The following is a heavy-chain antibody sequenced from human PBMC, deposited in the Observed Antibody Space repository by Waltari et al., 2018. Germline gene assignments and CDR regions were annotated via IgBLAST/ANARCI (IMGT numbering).Heavy chain of an antibody. J-gene: IGHJ4*02. CDR3: ARQVGNYDSSRSQSTYYFDY. V-gene: IGHV4-39*01. CDR1: GGSISSSSYY. Sequence: QLQLQESGPGLVKPSETLSLTCTVSGGSISSSSYYWGWLRQPPGKRREWIGSIYYSGSTYYNPSLKSRVTISVDTSKNQFSLKLSSVTAADTAVYYCARQVGNYDSSRSQSTYYFDYWGQGTLVTVSS. CDR2: IYYSGST. D-gene: IGHD3-22*01.